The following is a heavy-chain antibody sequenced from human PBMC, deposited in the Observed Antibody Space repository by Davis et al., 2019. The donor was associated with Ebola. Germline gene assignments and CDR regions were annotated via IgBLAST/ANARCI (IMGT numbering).Heavy chain of an antibody. V-gene: IGHV3/OR16-10*01. CDR1: GFPFSNYA. J-gene: IGHJ5*02. CDR2: IGTIGGDT. Sequence: GESLKISCAASGFPFSNYAMHWVRQAPDKGLEWVSGIGTIGGDTHYADSVKGRFTISRDDAKNSLYLQMDSLRAGDTAIYYCARANSGCTGGGCFSGHWFDPWGQGTLVTVSS. CDR3: ARANSGCTGGGCFSGHWFDP. D-gene: IGHD2-15*01.